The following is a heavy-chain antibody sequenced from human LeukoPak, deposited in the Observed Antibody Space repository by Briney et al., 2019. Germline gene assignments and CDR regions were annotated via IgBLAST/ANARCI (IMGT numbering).Heavy chain of an antibody. CDR1: GGSISRSSFY. J-gene: IGHJ5*02. CDR3: AKDNGDYSLA. CDR2: IYHSGSP. D-gene: IGHD4-17*01. Sequence: SETLSLTCTVSGGSISRSSFYWRWIRQPPGKGLEWIGTIYHSGSPYYNPSLNSRVTISGDTSKNQFSLKLSSVTAADTAVYYCAKDNGDYSLAWGQGTLVTVSS. V-gene: IGHV4-39*02.